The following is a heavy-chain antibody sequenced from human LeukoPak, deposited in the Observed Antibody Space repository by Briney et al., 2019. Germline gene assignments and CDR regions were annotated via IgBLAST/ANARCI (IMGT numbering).Heavy chain of an antibody. CDR1: GFSFSSYA. Sequence: PGGSLRLSCAASGFSFSSYAMNWVRQAPEKGLEGVSSITSSGDATYYADSVKGRFTISRDNSKNTVYLQMNSLRAEDTAVYYCAKASGYSYGKYFFDSWGQGALVTVSS. CDR2: ITSSGDAT. CDR3: AKASGYSYGKYFFDS. D-gene: IGHD5-18*01. J-gene: IGHJ4*02. V-gene: IGHV3-23*01.